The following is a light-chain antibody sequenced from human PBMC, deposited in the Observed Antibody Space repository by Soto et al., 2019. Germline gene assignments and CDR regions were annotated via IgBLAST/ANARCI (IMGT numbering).Light chain of an antibody. CDR1: NIGSKS. Sequence: SSELTQPPSVSVAPGKTARITRGGNNIGSKSVHWYQQKPGQAPVLVIYYDSDRPSGIPERFSGSNSGNTATLTISRVEAGDEADYYCQVWDSSSDHVVFGGGTKVTVL. J-gene: IGLJ2*01. CDR2: YDS. CDR3: QVWDSSSDHVV. V-gene: IGLV3-21*04.